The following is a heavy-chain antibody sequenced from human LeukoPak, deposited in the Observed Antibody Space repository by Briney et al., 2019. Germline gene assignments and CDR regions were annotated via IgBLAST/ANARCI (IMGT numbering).Heavy chain of an antibody. CDR3: ATDGAGFDI. V-gene: IGHV3-11*01. CDR2: TNIGGTNT. CDR1: GFTFSDYY. Sequence: GGSLRLSCAASGFTFSDYYMSWIRQAPGKGLEWLSYTNIGGTNTHYADSVKGRFTISRDNAKKSLYLEMNNLRAEDTAVYYCATDGAGFDIWGQGVLVTVSS. J-gene: IGHJ5*02.